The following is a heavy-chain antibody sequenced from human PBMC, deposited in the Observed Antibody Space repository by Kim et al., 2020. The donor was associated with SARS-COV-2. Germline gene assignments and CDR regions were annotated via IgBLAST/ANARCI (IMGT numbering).Heavy chain of an antibody. CDR3: AKGDCDSPTCYTANY. D-gene: IGHD2-2*02. J-gene: IGHJ4*02. V-gene: IGHV3-23*01. Sequence: DSVKGRFTISRDKSKNTLYLQMNSLRVDDTAVYYCAKGDCDSPTCYTANYWGRGTLVTVSS.